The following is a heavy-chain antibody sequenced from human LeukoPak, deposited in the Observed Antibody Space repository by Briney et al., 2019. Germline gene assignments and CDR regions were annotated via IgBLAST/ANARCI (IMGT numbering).Heavy chain of an antibody. Sequence: NRGESLKISCKGSGYSFTSFWIAWVRQMPGKGLECMGIIYPGDSDTRYSPSFQGQVTISADKSISTAYLQWSSLKASDTAMYYCARLVTTQSFDYWGQGTLVTVSS. D-gene: IGHD5-18*01. CDR2: IYPGDSDT. V-gene: IGHV5-51*01. CDR1: GYSFTSFW. CDR3: ARLVTTQSFDY. J-gene: IGHJ4*02.